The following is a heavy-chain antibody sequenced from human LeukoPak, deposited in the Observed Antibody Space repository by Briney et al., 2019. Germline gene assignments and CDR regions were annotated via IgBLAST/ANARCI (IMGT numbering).Heavy chain of an antibody. D-gene: IGHD3-10*01. CDR1: GFTFSSYS. CDR2: ISSSSSYT. CDR3: ARVQGFFGEPGWFDP. Sequence: PGGSLRLSCAASGFTFSSYSMSWIRQAPGKGLEWVSYISSSSSYTNYADSVKGRFTISRDNAKNSLYLQMNSLRAEDTAVYYCARVQGFFGEPGWFDPWGQGTLVTVSS. V-gene: IGHV3-21*05. J-gene: IGHJ5*02.